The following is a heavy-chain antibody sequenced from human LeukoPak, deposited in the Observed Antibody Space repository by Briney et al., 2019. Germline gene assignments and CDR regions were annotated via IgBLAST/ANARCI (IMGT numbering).Heavy chain of an antibody. CDR1: GYTFTDYY. J-gene: IGHJ4*02. Sequence: ASVKVSCKTSGYTFTDYYIHWVRQAPGQGLEWMGIIISSGGSTNYAQKFQGRVTVTRDTSTSTVYMEMSSLRSDDTAVYYCERERVGGYFDYWGQGTLVTVSS. D-gene: IGHD3-16*01. V-gene: IGHV1-46*01. CDR3: ERERVGGYFDY. CDR2: IISSGGST.